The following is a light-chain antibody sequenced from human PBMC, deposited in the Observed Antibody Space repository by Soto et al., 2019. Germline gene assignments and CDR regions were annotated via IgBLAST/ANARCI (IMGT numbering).Light chain of an antibody. J-gene: IGLJ3*02. CDR3: SSYVSNSTPL. Sequence: QSALTQPASVSGSPGQSITISCAGTSSDVGAYNYVSWYQHHPGKAPKLIIYEVSNRPSGVSNRFSGSKSGNTASLTISGLQTEDEADNYCSSYVSNSTPLFGGGTKLTVL. CDR2: EVS. CDR1: SSDVGAYNY. V-gene: IGLV2-14*01.